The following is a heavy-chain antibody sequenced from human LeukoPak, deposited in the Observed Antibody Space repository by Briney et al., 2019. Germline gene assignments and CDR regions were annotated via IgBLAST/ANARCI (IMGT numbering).Heavy chain of an antibody. CDR1: GYTFTDYY. V-gene: IGHV1-2*04. CDR2: INPNSGST. D-gene: IGHD2-2*02. CDR3: ARARDYCTSTRCYSPHHYGIDV. J-gene: IGHJ6*02. Sequence: ASVKVSCKTSGYTFTDYYVHWVRQAPGQGLEWVGWINPNSGSTSYIQKFQGWVTLTRDTSITTVYMEFSRLRSDDTAVYYCARARDYCTSTRCYSPHHYGIDVWGQGTTVIVS.